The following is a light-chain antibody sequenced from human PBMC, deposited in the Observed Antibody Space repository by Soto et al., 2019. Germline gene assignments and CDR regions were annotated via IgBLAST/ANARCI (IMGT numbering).Light chain of an antibody. Sequence: HRTRSPSSLYASVGDRVTITCRASQSISSYLNWYQQKPGKAPKLLIYAASSLQSGVPSRFSGSVSGTDFTLTISRLQPEDFATYHCQQSYSTPTTFGRGTRLAIK. J-gene: IGKJ5*01. CDR1: QSISSY. V-gene: IGKV1-39*01. CDR3: QQSYSTPTT. CDR2: AAS.